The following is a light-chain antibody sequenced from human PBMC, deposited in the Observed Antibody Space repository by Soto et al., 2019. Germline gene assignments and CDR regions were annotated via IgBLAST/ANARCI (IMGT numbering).Light chain of an antibody. Sequence: QSVLTQSSSASASLGSSVKLTCTLSRGHSGYIIAWHQQQPGKAPRYLMKLEGSGSYNKGSGVPDRFSGSSSGADRYLTISNLQFEDEADYYCETWDDNAWVFGGGTKLTVL. CDR3: ETWDDNAWV. J-gene: IGLJ3*02. CDR2: LEGSGSY. CDR1: RGHSGYI. V-gene: IGLV4-60*02.